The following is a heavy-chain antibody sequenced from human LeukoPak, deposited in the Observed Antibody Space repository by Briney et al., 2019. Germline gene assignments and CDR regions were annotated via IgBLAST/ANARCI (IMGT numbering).Heavy chain of an antibody. CDR1: GFTFSRYA. D-gene: IGHD3-3*01. CDR2: ISGSGDNT. J-gene: IGHJ4*02. Sequence: GGSLRLSCAVSGFTFSRYAMSWVGQAPGKGLEWVSAISGSGDNTYSADSVNGRFTISRDNSKNTLYLQMNSLRAEDTSVYYCPTRGYYTGPNPGLDYWGQGTLVTVSS. CDR3: PTRGYYTGPNPGLDY. V-gene: IGHV3-23*01.